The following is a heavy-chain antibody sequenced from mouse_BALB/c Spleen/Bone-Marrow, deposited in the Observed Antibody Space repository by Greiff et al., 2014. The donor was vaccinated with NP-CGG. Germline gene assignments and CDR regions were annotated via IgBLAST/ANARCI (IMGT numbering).Heavy chain of an antibody. CDR1: GYTFTSFS. CDR2: INPRNGVT. CDR3: SRVDWDEAY. Sequence: VQLQQSGAELVKPGASVKLSCKASGYTFTSFSLYWVRQRPGQGLEWIGDINPRNGVTNFNERFKSKATLTVDKSSSTAYMQLSRLTSEDSAIYYGSRVDWDEAYWGQGTLVTVST. D-gene: IGHD4-1*01. J-gene: IGHJ3*01. V-gene: IGHV1S81*02.